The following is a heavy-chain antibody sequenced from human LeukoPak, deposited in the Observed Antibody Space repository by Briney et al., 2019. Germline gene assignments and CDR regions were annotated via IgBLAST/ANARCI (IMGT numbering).Heavy chain of an antibody. J-gene: IGHJ4*02. Sequence: ASVKVSFKASGYTFTSYYMHWVRQAPGQGLEWMGWISAYNGNTNYAQKLQGRVTMTTDTSTSTAYMELRSLRSDDTAVYYCARDYEDYGDYWGQGTLVTVSS. D-gene: IGHD5-12*01. CDR3: ARDYEDYGDY. CDR1: GYTFTSYY. V-gene: IGHV1-18*04. CDR2: ISAYNGNT.